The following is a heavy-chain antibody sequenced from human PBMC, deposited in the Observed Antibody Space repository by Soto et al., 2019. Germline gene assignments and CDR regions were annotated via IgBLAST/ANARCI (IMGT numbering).Heavy chain of an antibody. Sequence: ASVKVSCKDSGYTFTSYAMHWVRQAPGQRLEWMGWINAGNGNTKYSQKFQGRVTITRDTSASTAYMELSSLRSEDTAVYYCARPHFSSSYYFDYWGQGTLVTVS. J-gene: IGHJ4*02. D-gene: IGHD6-13*01. CDR3: ARPHFSSSYYFDY. CDR2: INAGNGNT. CDR1: GYTFTSYA. V-gene: IGHV1-3*01.